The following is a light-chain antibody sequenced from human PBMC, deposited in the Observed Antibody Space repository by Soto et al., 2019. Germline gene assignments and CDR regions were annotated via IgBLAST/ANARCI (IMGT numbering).Light chain of an antibody. J-gene: IGKJ1*01. V-gene: IGKV1-5*01. Sequence: IQMTQSPSTLSSSIGDRVTITCPASQSISRWLAWYTTKPGKAPKLMIYDASSLESGVPSRLSGSGSGTEFTLTISSLQSEEFAVYYGQQYNNWPRTFGQGTRVDIK. CDR2: DAS. CDR3: QQYNNWPRT. CDR1: QSISRW.